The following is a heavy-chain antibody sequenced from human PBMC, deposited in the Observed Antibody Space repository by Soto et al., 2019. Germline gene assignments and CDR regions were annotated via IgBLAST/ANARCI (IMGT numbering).Heavy chain of an antibody. CDR1: GFTFSLYS. CDR3: ARAVTWGLDV. D-gene: IGHD3-10*01. CDR2: ISRSSTGI. J-gene: IGHJ6*02. V-gene: IGHV3-48*02. Sequence: EVQLVESGGGLVQPGGSLRLSCAASGFTFSLYSMSWVRQAPGKGLEWVSYISRSSTGIHYAGSVKGRFTFSRDDATSSMHLQMNSLRDGDTAVYYCARAVTWGLDVWGQGTTVSISS.